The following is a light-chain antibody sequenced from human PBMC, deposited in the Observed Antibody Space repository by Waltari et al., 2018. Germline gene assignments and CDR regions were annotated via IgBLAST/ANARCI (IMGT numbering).Light chain of an antibody. CDR3: QQYNSYPWT. Sequence: DIQMTQSTSTLSASVGDRVTITCRASQSISSWLAWYQQKPGKAPKLLIYKASSLESGVPSRFSGSGSGTEFTLTISSLQPDDFATYYCQQYNSYPWTFGQWTKVEIK. CDR2: KAS. V-gene: IGKV1-5*03. J-gene: IGKJ1*01. CDR1: QSISSW.